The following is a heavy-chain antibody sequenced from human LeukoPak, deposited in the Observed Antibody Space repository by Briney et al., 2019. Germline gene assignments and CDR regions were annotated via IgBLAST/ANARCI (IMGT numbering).Heavy chain of an antibody. V-gene: IGHV1-2*02. CDR2: INPNSGGT. Sequence: ASVKVSCKASGYTFTGYYMHWVRQAPGQGLEWMRCINPNSGGTNYAQKFQGRVTMTRDTSISTAYMELSRLRSDDTAVYYCAREYYGDYKNWFDPWGQGTLVTVSS. CDR1: GYTFTGYY. CDR3: AREYYGDYKNWFDP. J-gene: IGHJ5*02. D-gene: IGHD4-17*01.